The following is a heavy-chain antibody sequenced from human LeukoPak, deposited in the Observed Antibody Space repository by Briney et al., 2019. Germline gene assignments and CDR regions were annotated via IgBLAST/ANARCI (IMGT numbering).Heavy chain of an antibody. CDR2: IIPIFGTA. CDR1: VRTFSSYA. J-gene: IGHJ4*02. V-gene: IGHV1-69*01. Sequence: PSVKLSCKVSVRTFSSYAISWVRQAPGQGLEWMGGIIPIFGTAHYAQKFQGRVTITADESKSTAYMELSSLRSEDTAVYYCARSLGFSPPFDYWGQGTLVTVSS. CDR3: ARSLGFSPPFDY. D-gene: IGHD3-3*01.